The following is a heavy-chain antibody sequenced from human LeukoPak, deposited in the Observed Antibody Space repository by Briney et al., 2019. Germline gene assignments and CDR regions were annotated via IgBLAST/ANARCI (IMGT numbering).Heavy chain of an antibody. J-gene: IGHJ3*02. V-gene: IGHV1-2*02. D-gene: IGHD2-2*01. Sequence: ASVKVSCKASGYTFTGYYMHWVRQAPGQGLEWMGWINSNSGGTNYAQKFQGRVTMTRDTSISTAYMELSRLRSDDTAVYYCAKDIVVVPASYDDAFDIWGQGTMVTVSS. CDR1: GYTFTGYY. CDR3: AKDIVVVPASYDDAFDI. CDR2: INSNSGGT.